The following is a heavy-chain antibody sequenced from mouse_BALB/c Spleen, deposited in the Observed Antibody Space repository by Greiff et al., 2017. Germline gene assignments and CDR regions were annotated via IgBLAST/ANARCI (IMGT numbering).Heavy chain of an antibody. CDR2: IDPANGNT. Sequence: EVQLQQSGAELVKPGASVKLSCTASGFNIKDTYMHWVKQRPEQGLEWIGRIDPANGNTKYDPKFQGKATITADTSSNTAYLQLSSLTSEDTAVYYCARSDYGNYDWYFDVWGAGTTVTVSS. V-gene: IGHV14-3*02. CDR1: GFNIKDTY. J-gene: IGHJ1*01. CDR3: ARSDYGNYDWYFDV. D-gene: IGHD2-1*01.